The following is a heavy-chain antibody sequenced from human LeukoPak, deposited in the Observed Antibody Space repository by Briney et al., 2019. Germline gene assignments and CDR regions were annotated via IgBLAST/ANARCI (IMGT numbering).Heavy chain of an antibody. CDR3: ARGDTAVNTDAFDI. CDR1: GGTFSSYA. D-gene: IGHD5-18*01. CDR2: ITPIFGTA. V-gene: IGHV1-69*05. J-gene: IGHJ3*02. Sequence: GASVKVSCKASGGTFSSYAISWVRQAPGQGLEWMGGITPIFGTANYAQKFQGRVTITTDESTSTAYMELSSLRSEDTAVYYCARGDTAVNTDAFDIWGQGTMVTVSS.